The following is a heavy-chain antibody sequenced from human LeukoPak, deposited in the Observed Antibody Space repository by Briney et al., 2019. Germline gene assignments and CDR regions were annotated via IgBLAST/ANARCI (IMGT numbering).Heavy chain of an antibody. CDR3: ARELRDDYYYYGMDV. V-gene: IGHV3-30-3*01. J-gene: IGHJ6*02. CDR1: GFTFSSYA. Sequence: PGRSLRLSCAASGFTFSSYAMHWVRQAPGKGLEWVALISYDGSNKYYADSVKGRFTISRDNSKNTLYLQMNSLRAEDTAVYYCARELRDDYYYYGMDVWGQGTTVTVSS. D-gene: IGHD3-16*01. CDR2: ISYDGSNK.